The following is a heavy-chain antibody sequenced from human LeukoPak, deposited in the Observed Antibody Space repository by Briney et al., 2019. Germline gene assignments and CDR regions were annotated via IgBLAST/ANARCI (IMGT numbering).Heavy chain of an antibody. Sequence: AASVKVSCKASGYTFTSYYMHWVRQAPGQGLEWMGIINPSGGSTSYAQKFQGRVTMTRDTSTSTVYMELSSLRSEDTAVYYCARTSGGGGQQLDYEDYYFDYWGQGTLVTVSS. CDR2: INPSGGST. V-gene: IGHV1-46*01. CDR1: GYTFTSYY. D-gene: IGHD6-13*01. J-gene: IGHJ4*02. CDR3: ARTSGGGGQQLDYEDYYFDY.